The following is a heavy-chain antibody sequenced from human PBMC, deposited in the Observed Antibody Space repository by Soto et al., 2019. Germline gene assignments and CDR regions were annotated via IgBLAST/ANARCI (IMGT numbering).Heavy chain of an antibody. J-gene: IGHJ4*02. CDR1: GFTFSSYA. CDR3: ATFRLYGDYVDYFDY. V-gene: IGHV3-23*01. D-gene: IGHD4-17*01. Sequence: TGGSLRLSCAASGFTFSSYAMSWVRQAPGKGLEWVSAISGSGGSTYYADSVKGRFTISRDNSKNTLYLQMNSLRAEDTAVYYCATFRLYGDYVDYFDYWGQGTLVTVSS. CDR2: ISGSGGST.